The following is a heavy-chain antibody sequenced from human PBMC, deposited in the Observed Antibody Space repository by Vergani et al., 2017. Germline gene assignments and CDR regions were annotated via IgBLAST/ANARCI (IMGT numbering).Heavy chain of an antibody. CDR2: IYTSGST. Sequence: QVQLQESGPGLVKPSETLSLTCTVSGGSISSYYWSWIRQPAGKGLEWIGRIYTSGSTNYNPSLKSRVTMSVDTSKNQFSLKLSAVTAADTAVYYCARGRRIGYCSGGSCLFFDYWGQGTLVTVSS. D-gene: IGHD2-15*01. V-gene: IGHV4-4*07. J-gene: IGHJ4*02. CDR3: ARGRRIGYCSGGSCLFFDY. CDR1: GGSISSYY.